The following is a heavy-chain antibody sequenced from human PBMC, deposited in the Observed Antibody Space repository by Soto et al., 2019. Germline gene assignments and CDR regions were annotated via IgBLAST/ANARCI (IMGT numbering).Heavy chain of an antibody. CDR1: GYTFTSYG. V-gene: IGHV1-18*01. D-gene: IGHD3-22*01. CDR2: ISAYNGNT. CDR3: ARDLPTDYYDSSGYLYYFDY. Sequence: ASVKVSCKASGYTFTSYGISWVRQAPGQGLEWMGWISAYNGNTNYAQKLQGRVTMTTDTSTSTAYMELRSLRSDDTAVYYCARDLPTDYYDSSGYLYYFDYWGRG. J-gene: IGHJ4*01.